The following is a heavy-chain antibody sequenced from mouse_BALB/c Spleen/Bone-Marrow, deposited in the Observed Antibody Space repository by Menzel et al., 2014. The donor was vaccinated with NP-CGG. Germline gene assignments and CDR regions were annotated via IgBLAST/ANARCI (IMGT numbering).Heavy chain of an antibody. CDR1: GFTFSDFY. CDR2: SRNKAKYYTT. Sequence: EVQRVESGGGLVQPGDSLRLSCATSGFTFSDFYMEWVRQSPGKRLEWIAASRNKAKYYTTEYSASVKGRFIVSRDTSQSVLYLQMNALRAEDTAIYYCARDVGYGNYFVYWGQGTLVTVSA. D-gene: IGHD2-10*02. CDR3: ARDVGYGNYFVY. J-gene: IGHJ3*01. V-gene: IGHV7-1*02.